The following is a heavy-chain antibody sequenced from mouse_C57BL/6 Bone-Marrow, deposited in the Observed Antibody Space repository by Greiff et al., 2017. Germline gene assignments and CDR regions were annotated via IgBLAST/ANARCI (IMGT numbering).Heavy chain of an antibody. D-gene: IGHD1-1*01. V-gene: IGHV1-80*01. Sequence: VQLQQSGAELVKPGASVKISCKASGYAFSSYWMNWVKQRPGKGLEWIGQIYPGDGDTNYNGKFKGKAKLTADKSSSTAYMQLSSLSSEDSAVYFCARSVTTGFAYWGQGTLVTVSA. CDR2: IYPGDGDT. J-gene: IGHJ3*01. CDR3: ARSVTTGFAY. CDR1: GYAFSSYW.